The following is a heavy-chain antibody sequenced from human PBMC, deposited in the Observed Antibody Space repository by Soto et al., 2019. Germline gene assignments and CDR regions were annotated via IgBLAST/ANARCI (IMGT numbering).Heavy chain of an antibody. CDR2: IIPIFGTA. CDR3: ASAGYSGNYWYYFDY. J-gene: IGHJ4*02. V-gene: IGHV1-69*06. Sequence: QVQLVQSGAEVKKPGSSVKVSCKASGGTFSSYAISWVRQAPGQGLEWMGGIIPIFGTANYAQKFQGRLTITADKSPSTAYMELNSLRSEDTAVYYCASAGYSGNYWYYFDYWGQGTMVTVSS. CDR1: GGTFSSYA. D-gene: IGHD1-26*01.